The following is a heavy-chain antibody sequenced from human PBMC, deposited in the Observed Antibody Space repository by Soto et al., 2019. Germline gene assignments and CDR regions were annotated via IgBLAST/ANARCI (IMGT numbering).Heavy chain of an antibody. CDR1: GGTISSYA. D-gene: IGHD3-22*01. CDR2: IIPIFGTA. V-gene: IGHV1-69*13. CDR3: ARAYYYDSSGYYY. J-gene: IGHJ4*02. Sequence: SVKVACKTSGGTISSYAISWVRQDTGQGLEWMGGIIPIFGTANYAQKFQGRVTITADESTSTAYMELSSLRSEDTAVYYCARAYYYDSSGYYYWGQGTLVTVSS.